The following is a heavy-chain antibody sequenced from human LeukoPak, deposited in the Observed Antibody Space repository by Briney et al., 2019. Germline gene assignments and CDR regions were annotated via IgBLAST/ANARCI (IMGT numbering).Heavy chain of an antibody. CDR1: GFSFSSYW. D-gene: IGHD3-16*01. J-gene: IGHJ5*02. V-gene: IGHV3-7*01. CDR2: IKQDGSKG. CDR3: ARDHRSDSLGS. Sequence: GGSLRLSCTGSGFSFSSYWMSWVRQAPGRGLEWVANIKQDGSKGYYVDSVKGRFTISRDNAKNSLYLQMNSLGAEDTAVYYCARDHRSDSLGSWGQGTLVTVSS.